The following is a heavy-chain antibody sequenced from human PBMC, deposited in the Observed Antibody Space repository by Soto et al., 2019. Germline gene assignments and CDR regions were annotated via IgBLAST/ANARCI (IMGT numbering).Heavy chain of an antibody. J-gene: IGHJ6*02. CDR1: GGSFSGYY. CDR3: ARGGTYYDFWSGPYYYYGMDV. Sequence: SETLSLTCAVYGGSFSGYYWSWIRQPPGKGLEWIGEINHSGSTNYNPSIKSRVTISVDTSKNQFSLKLSSVTAADTAVYYCARGGTYYDFWSGPYYYYGMDVWGQGTTVTVSS. CDR2: INHSGST. V-gene: IGHV4-34*01. D-gene: IGHD3-3*01.